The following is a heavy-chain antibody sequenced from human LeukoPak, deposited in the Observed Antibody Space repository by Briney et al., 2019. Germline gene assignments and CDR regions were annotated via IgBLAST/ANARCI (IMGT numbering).Heavy chain of an antibody. CDR2: INYSGTT. CDR3: ARLRDGRWLLEY. Sequence: SETLSLTCTASGGSISSSGYYWGWIRQPPGKRLEWIASINYSGTTYYNPSLKSRVTISEDRSKNQFSLKLSSVTAADTAVYYCARLRDGRWLLEYWGQGTLVTVSS. CDR1: GGSISSSGYY. D-gene: IGHD5-24*01. J-gene: IGHJ4*02. V-gene: IGHV4-39*01.